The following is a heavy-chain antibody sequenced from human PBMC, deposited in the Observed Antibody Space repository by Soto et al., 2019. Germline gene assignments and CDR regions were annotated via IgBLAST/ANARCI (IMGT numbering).Heavy chain of an antibody. CDR3: NSRRDWTAVDPLDY. CDR1: GGSISSYY. J-gene: IGHJ4*02. V-gene: IGHV4-59*08. D-gene: IGHD5-18*01. Sequence: PSETLSLTCTVSGGSISSYYWSWIRQPPRKGLEWIAYTYYSGSTNYNPSLKSRVTISVDTSKNQFSLKLNFVTAADTAVYFCNSRRDWTAVDPLDYGGLGTLVTVSS. CDR2: TYYSGST.